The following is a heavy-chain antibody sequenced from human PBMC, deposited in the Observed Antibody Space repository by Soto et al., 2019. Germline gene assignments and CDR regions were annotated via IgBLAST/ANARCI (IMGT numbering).Heavy chain of an antibody. V-gene: IGHV3-15*07. D-gene: IGHD5-12*01. J-gene: IGHJ4*02. CDR1: GFTFSNAW. CDR3: TTDIVAAVLPRFDY. CDR2: IKSKTDGGTT. Sequence: GGSLRLSCAASGFTFSNAWMNWVRQAPGKGLEWVGRIKSKTDGGTTDYAAPVKGRFTISRDDSKNTLYLQMNSLKTEDTAVYYCTTDIVAAVLPRFDYWGQGTLVTVSS.